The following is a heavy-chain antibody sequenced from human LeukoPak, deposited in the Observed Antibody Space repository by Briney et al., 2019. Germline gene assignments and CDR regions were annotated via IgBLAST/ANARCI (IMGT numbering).Heavy chain of an antibody. CDR2: IRGSGGST. CDR3: ARDAGYSSSCYYY. Sequence: GGSLRLSCAASGFTFSSYAMSWVRQAPGKGLEWVSAIRGSGGSTYYADSVKGRFTISKDNAKNSLYLQMNSLRAEDTAVYYCARDAGYSSSCYYYWGQGTLVTVSS. V-gene: IGHV3-23*01. D-gene: IGHD6-13*01. CDR1: GFTFSSYA. J-gene: IGHJ4*02.